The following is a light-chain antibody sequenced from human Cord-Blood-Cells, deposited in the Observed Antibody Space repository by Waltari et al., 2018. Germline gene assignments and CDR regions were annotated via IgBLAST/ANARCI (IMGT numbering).Light chain of an antibody. J-gene: IGKJ5*01. Sequence: LQQSPANLLLSPGDRTTPAGMPSQSVSSYLAWYKQKPGKAPRLLIYDASNSATGIPARFSGSGSGTDFTLTISSLEPEDFAVYYCQQRNNWPITFGQGTRLEIK. CDR1: QSVSSY. CDR3: QQRNNWPIT. CDR2: DAS. V-gene: IGKV3-11*01.